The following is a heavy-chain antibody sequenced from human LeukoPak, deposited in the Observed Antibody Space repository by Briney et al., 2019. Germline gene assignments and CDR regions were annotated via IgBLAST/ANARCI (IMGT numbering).Heavy chain of an antibody. CDR2: VYYNGIT. J-gene: IGHJ4*02. D-gene: IGHD1/OR15-1a*01. Sequence: SATLSLTCTVSGVSINTYFWSWIRQPPGKGLKWIGYVYYNGITNYNPSLKSRVSISLDTSKDQFSLRLNSVTAAETAVYYCASQLGGTTFHWGQGILVTVSS. CDR3: ASQLGGTTFH. V-gene: IGHV4-59*01. CDR1: GVSINTYF.